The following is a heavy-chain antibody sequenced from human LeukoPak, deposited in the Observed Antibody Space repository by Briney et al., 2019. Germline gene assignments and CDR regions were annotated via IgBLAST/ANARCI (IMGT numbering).Heavy chain of an antibody. J-gene: IGHJ4*02. V-gene: IGHV3-11*04. D-gene: IGHD4-17*01. CDR1: GFTFSDYY. CDR2: ISSSGSTI. CDR3: ARDSEHDYGDYGVNY. Sequence: GGSLRLSCAASGFTFSDYYMSWIRRAPGKGLEWVSYISSSGSTIYYADSVKGRFTISRDNAKNSLYLQMNSLRAEDTAVYYCARDSEHDYGDYGVNYWGQGTLVTVSS.